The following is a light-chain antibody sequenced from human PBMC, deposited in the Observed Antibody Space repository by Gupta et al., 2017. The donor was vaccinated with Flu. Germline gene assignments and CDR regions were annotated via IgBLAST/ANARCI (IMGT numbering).Light chain of an antibody. CDR2: AAS. V-gene: IGKV1-39*01. Sequence: DIQMTQSPSSLSASVGDRVTITCRASQSISSYLNWYKQKPGKAPKLLIYAASSLQSGVPSRFSGSGYGTDFTLPISSRQPEDFATYYCQQSDSTPTWTFGQGTKVEIK. J-gene: IGKJ1*01. CDR1: QSISSY. CDR3: QQSDSTPTWT.